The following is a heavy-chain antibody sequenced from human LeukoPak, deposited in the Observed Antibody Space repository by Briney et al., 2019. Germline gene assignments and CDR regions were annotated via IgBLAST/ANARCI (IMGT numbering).Heavy chain of an antibody. CDR3: ARGYADHVLLKGNDAFDI. CDR1: GGSISSYY. J-gene: IGHJ3*02. D-gene: IGHD1-14*01. Sequence: PSETLSLTCTVSGGSISSYYWSWIRQPPGKGLEWIGYIHYSGSTDYNPSLKSRVTISVDTSKNQFSLKLSSVTAADTAVYYCARGYADHVLLKGNDAFDIWGQGTMVTVSS. CDR2: IHYSGST. V-gene: IGHV4-59*01.